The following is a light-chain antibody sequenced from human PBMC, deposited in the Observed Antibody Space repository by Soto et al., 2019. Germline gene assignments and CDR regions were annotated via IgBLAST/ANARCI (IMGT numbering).Light chain of an antibody. Sequence: EIVMTQSPATLSVSPGERATLSCRASQRVSSNLAWYQQKPGQAPRRLIYGASTRATGIPARFSGSGSGTDFTLTISSLQSEDCAVYYCQQYNNWPPWTFGQGTKVEIK. V-gene: IGKV3-15*01. CDR1: QRVSSN. CDR2: GAS. CDR3: QQYNNWPPWT. J-gene: IGKJ1*01.